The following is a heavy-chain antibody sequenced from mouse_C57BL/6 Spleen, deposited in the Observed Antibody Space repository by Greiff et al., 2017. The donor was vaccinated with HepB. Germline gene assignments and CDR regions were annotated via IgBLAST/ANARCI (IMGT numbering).Heavy chain of an antibody. D-gene: IGHD1-1*01. V-gene: IGHV2-2*01. Sequence: VQLQQSGPGLVQPSQRLSITCTVSGFSLTSYGVHWVRQSPGKGLEWLGVIWSGGSTDYNAAFISRLSISKDNSKSQVFFKMNSLQADDTAIYYCARKHGSSYGYFDVWGTGTTVTVSS. CDR3: ARKHGSSYGYFDV. CDR2: IWSGGST. CDR1: GFSLTSYG. J-gene: IGHJ1*03.